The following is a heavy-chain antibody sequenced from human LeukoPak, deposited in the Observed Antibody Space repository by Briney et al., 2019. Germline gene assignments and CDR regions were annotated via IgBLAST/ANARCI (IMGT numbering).Heavy chain of an antibody. J-gene: IGHJ5*02. CDR3: ARYRYHGSGSYYNGGWFDP. V-gene: IGHV3-20*04. D-gene: IGHD3-10*01. CDR1: GFIFDHYG. Sequence: GGSLRLSCAASGFIFDHYGMSWVRQAPGKGLEGVAGINWNGGNTDYVDSVNDRFTISRDNAKNDLYLQMNSLRAEDTALYYCARYRYHGSGSYYNGGWFDPWGQETLVTVSS. CDR2: INWNGGNT.